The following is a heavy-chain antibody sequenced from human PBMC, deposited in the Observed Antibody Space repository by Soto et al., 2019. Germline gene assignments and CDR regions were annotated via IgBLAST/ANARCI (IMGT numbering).Heavy chain of an antibody. D-gene: IGHD6-19*01. Sequence: GSLRLSCAASGFTFSSYWMSWVRQAPGKGLEWVANIKQDGREKYYVDSVKGRFTISRDNAKNSLYLQMNSLRAEDTAVYYCARDSGWYSRGWYYYYYGMDVWGQGTTVTVSS. V-gene: IGHV3-7*01. CDR3: ARDSGWYSRGWYYYYYGMDV. CDR2: IKQDGREK. CDR1: GFTFSSYW. J-gene: IGHJ6*02.